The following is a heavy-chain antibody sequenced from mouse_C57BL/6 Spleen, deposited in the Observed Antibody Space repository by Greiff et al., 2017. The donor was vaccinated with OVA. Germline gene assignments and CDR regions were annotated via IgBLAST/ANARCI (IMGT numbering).Heavy chain of an antibody. V-gene: IGHV1-55*01. Sequence: QVHVKQPGAELVKPGASVKMSCKASGYTFTSYWITWVKQRPGQGLEWIGDIYPGSGSTNYNEKFKSKATLTVDTSSSTAYMQLSSLTSEDSAVYYCARGSFSNYFFFDYWGQGTTLTVSS. CDR1: GYTFTSYW. CDR3: ARGSFSNYFFFDY. J-gene: IGHJ2*01. CDR2: IYPGSGST. D-gene: IGHD2-5*01.